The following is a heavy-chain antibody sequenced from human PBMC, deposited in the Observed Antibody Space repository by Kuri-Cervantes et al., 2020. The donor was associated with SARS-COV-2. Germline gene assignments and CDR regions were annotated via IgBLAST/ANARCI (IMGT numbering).Heavy chain of an antibody. CDR2: IYSGGST. J-gene: IGHJ6*02. CDR1: GFTFSSYW. CDR3: ASSGSPYYYGMDV. D-gene: IGHD1-26*01. Sequence: GGSLRPSCAASGFTFSSYWMHWVRQAPGKGLEWVSVIYSGGSTYYADSVKGRFTISRDNSKNTLYLQMNSLRAEDTALYYCASSGSPYYYGMDVWGQGTTVTVSS. V-gene: IGHV3-66*01.